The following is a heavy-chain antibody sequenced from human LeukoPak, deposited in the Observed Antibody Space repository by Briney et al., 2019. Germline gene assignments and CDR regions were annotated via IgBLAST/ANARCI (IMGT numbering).Heavy chain of an antibody. D-gene: IGHD2-8*02. CDR2: IKSSADGGAT. Sequence: PGGSLRLSCAASGFTFSDAWLSWVRQAPGKGLEWVGRIKSSADGGATDYAAPVKGRFTVSRDDSKDTLYLQMNSLKTEDTAVYYCSLRYCSGTSCPGYWGQGTLVTVSA. CDR1: GFTFSDAW. V-gene: IGHV3-15*01. CDR3: SLRYCSGTSCPGY. J-gene: IGHJ4*02.